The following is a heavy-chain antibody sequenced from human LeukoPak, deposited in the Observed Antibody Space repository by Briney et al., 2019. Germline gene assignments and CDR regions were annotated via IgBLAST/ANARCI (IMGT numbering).Heavy chain of an antibody. Sequence: ASAKVSCKASGYTITNNYMNWVRQAPGQGLEWRGVINPSGTGTSYAQKFQGRITMSRDTSTSTVYMELSSLRSEDTAFYYCATDHSMANAAWWFDPWGQGTLVTVSS. CDR3: ATDHSMANAAWWFDP. V-gene: IGHV1-46*01. CDR2: INPSGTGT. D-gene: IGHD5-24*01. J-gene: IGHJ5*02. CDR1: GYTITNNY.